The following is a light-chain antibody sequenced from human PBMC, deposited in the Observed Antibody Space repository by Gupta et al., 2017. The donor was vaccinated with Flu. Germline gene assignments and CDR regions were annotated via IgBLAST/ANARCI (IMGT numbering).Light chain of an antibody. CDR2: DAS. CDR3: QQRSKRTPGLT. Sequence: VLTQSLVTLSLTPGDTDTLSSRASKSVGGYLVWYPQKPGQAPRLLMYDASNRATGVPPRFSGSGSGTDFTLTISNLEPEDVAVYYCQQRSKRTPGLTFGPGTRVNI. CDR1: KSVGGY. J-gene: IGKJ3*01. V-gene: IGKV3-11*01.